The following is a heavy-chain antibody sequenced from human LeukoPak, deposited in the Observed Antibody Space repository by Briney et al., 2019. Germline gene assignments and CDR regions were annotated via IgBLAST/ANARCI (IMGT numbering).Heavy chain of an antibody. CDR1: GGTFSSYA. V-gene: IGHV1-69*13. CDR3: ASKWEPEGAFDY. D-gene: IGHD1-26*01. J-gene: IGHJ4*02. CDR2: IIPIFGTA. Sequence: GASVKVSCKASGGTFSSYAISWVRQAPGQGLEWMGGIIPIFGTANYAQKFQGRVTITADESTSTAYMELSSLRSEDTAVYYCASKWEPEGAFDYWGQGTLVTVSS.